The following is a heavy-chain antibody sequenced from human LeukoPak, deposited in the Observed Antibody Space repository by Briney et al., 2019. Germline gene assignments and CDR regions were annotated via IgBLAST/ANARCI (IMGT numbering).Heavy chain of an antibody. Sequence: ASVKVSWKASGYTFSSYVFSWVRQAPGQGLEWMGWISAYNGNTNYAQKLQGRLTMTTDTSTRTAYMDLRSLRSDDTAVYYCATTRSLAVAGSLDYWGQGTLVTVSS. D-gene: IGHD6-19*01. CDR1: GYTFSSYV. V-gene: IGHV1-18*01. CDR2: ISAYNGNT. J-gene: IGHJ4*02. CDR3: ATTRSLAVAGSLDY.